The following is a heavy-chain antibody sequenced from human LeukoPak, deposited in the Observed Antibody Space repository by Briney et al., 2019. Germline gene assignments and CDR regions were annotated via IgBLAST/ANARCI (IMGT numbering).Heavy chain of an antibody. Sequence: SETLSLTCTVSGGSISSGGYYWSWIRQHPGKGLEWIGYLYYSGSTNYNPSLKSRVTISVDTSKNHFSLEVSSVTAADTAVYYCARDLERRPPDYWGQGTLVTVSS. CDR2: LYYSGST. CDR1: GGSISSGGYY. D-gene: IGHD1-1*01. V-gene: IGHV4-61*03. J-gene: IGHJ4*02. CDR3: ARDLERRPPDY.